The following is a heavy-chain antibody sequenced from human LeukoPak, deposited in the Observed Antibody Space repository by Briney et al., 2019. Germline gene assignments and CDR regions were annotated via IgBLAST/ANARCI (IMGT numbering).Heavy chain of an antibody. CDR1: GFTFSTYT. D-gene: IGHD5-24*01. CDR3: ARDRRDGYNWDAFDI. V-gene: IGHV3-21*01. Sequence: GGSLRLSCAASGFTFSTYTMNWVRQAPGRGPEWVSSISLSSGYIAYADSLKGRFTVSRDNAKDSLFLQMSGLRAEDTAIYYCARDRRDGYNWDAFDIWGQRTMVTVSS. CDR2: ISLSSGYI. J-gene: IGHJ3*02.